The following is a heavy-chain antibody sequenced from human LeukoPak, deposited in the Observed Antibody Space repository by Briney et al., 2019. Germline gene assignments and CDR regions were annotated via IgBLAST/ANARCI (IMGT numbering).Heavy chain of an antibody. V-gene: IGHV4-59*01. J-gene: IGHJ4*02. Sequence: ETLSLTCTVSGDSISSYYWNWIRQPPGKGLDWIGYIYYSGSTNYNPSLKSRVTISVDTSKKQFSLKLTSVTAADTAVYYCARASCSGGTCPRGWYFDYWGQGTLGTVSS. CDR2: IYYSGST. CDR1: GDSISSYY. D-gene: IGHD2-15*01. CDR3: ARASCSGGTCPRGWYFDY.